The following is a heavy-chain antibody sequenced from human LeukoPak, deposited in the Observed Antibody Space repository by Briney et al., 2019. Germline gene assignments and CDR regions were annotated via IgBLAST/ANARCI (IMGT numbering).Heavy chain of an antibody. CDR2: IYYSGST. V-gene: IGHV4-59*01. J-gene: IGHJ2*01. Sequence: PSETLSLTCTVSGASISSYFWSWIRQAPGKGLEWMGYIYYSGSTNYSPSLQGRVTISVDTSRSQFSLKLTSVTAADTAVYYCARDGTSGYFPWYFDLWGRGTLVTVSS. CDR3: ARDGTSGYFPWYFDL. CDR1: GASISSYF. D-gene: IGHD3-22*01.